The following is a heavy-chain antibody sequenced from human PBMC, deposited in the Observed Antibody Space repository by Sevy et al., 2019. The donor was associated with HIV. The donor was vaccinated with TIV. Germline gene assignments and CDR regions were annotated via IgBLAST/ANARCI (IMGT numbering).Heavy chain of an antibody. J-gene: IGHJ4*02. CDR3: ATSRVRRYDSSAYYQPFDY. CDR2: IYPGDSDT. V-gene: IGHV5-51*01. D-gene: IGHD3-22*01. CDR1: GYMFTTYW. Sequence: GESLKISCKGSGYMFTTYWIGWVRQMPGKGLEWMGIIYPGDSDTRYSPSFQGQVTISADKSIRTAYLQWSSLKASDTAMYYCATSRVRRYDSSAYYQPFDYWGQGTLVTVSS.